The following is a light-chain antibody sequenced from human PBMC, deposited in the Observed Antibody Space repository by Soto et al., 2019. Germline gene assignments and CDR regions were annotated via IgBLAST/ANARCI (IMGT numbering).Light chain of an antibody. CDR1: SSNIGSNA. J-gene: IGLJ7*01. CDR2: INN. V-gene: IGLV1-44*01. CDR3: AAWDDSLNGAV. Sequence: QSVLTQPPSASGTPGQRVTISCSGSSSNIGSNAVNWYQQLPGTAPKLLIYINNLRPSGVPDRFSGSKSGTSASLTISGLQSEDEGDYYCAAWDDSLNGAVFGXXXXLTVL.